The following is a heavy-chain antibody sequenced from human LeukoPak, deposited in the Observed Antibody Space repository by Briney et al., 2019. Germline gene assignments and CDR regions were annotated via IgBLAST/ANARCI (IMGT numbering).Heavy chain of an antibody. CDR1: GFTFDDYG. V-gene: IGHV3-20*04. CDR2: INWIGDTT. J-gene: IGHJ1*01. Sequence: PGGSLRLSCAASGFTFDDYGMTWVRQVPGKGLEWIAEINWIGDTTRYGDSVKGRFNISRDNAKNSLDLQINSLRVGGMVFYYCATKPPGRTYLQEWGQGTLVSVS. CDR3: ATKPPGRTYLQE. D-gene: IGHD1-1*01.